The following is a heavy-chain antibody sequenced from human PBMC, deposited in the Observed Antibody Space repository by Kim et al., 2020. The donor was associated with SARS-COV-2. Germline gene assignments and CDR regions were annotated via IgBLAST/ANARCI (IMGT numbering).Heavy chain of an antibody. CDR3: ASRIAAAAPFDY. J-gene: IGHJ4*02. V-gene: IGHV4-34*01. D-gene: IGHD6-13*01. Sequence: NYTPPLKSRVTRSVDTSKNHFSQKLSSVAAADTAVYYCASRIAAAAPFDYWGQGTLVTVSS.